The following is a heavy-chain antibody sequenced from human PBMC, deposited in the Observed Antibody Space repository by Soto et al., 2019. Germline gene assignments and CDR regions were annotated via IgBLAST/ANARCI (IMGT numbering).Heavy chain of an antibody. D-gene: IGHD3-10*01. V-gene: IGHV4-31*03. J-gene: IGHJ6*02. CDR2: IYYSGST. CDR3: ARDTMVRGKSDYYYGMDV. Sequence: SETLSLTCTVSGGSISSGGYYWSWIRQHPGKGLEWIGYIYYSGSTYYNPSLKSRVTISVDTSKNQFSLKLSSVTAADTAVYYCARDTMVRGKSDYYYGMDVWGQGTTVTV. CDR1: GGSISSGGYY.